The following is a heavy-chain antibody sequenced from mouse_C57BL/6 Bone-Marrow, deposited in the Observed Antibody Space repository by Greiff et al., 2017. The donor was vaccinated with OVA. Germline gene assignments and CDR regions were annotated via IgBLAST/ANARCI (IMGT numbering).Heavy chain of an antibody. CDR3: ARFPLRQGKFDY. V-gene: IGHV1-55*01. J-gene: IGHJ2*01. CDR1: GYTFTSYW. CDR2: IYPGSGST. Sequence: VQLQQPGAELVQPGASVKMSCKASGYTFTSYWITWVKQRPGQGLEWIGDIYPGSGSTNYNEKFKSKATLTVDKSYSTAYMQLISLTSEDSAVYYCARFPLRQGKFDYWGQGTTLTVPS. D-gene: IGHD2-12*01.